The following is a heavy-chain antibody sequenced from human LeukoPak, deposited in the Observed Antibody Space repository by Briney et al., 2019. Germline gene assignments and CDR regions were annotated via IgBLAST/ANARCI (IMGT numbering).Heavy chain of an antibody. J-gene: IGHJ6*02. CDR3: ARAPHYSNYGPYYYGMDV. V-gene: IGHV3-11*06. Sequence: PSETLSLTCAVYGGSFSGYYWSWIRQAPGKGLEWVSYISSSSSYTNYADSVKGRFTISRDNAKNSLYLQMNSLRAEDTAVYYCARAPHYSNYGPYYYGMDVWGQGTTVTVSS. CDR1: GGSFSGYY. CDR2: ISSSSSYT. D-gene: IGHD4-11*01.